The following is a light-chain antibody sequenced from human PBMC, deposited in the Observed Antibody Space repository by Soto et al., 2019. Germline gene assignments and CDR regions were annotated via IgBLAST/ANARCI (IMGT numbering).Light chain of an antibody. Sequence: EIVMTQSPATLSVSPGESASLSCRASQSVRSNLAWYQQKPGQAPRLLIYDASTRATGVQARFSGSGSGTEFTLTISSLQSEDFAVYYCQQYDNWPPWTFGQGTKVDIK. J-gene: IGKJ1*01. CDR1: QSVRSN. CDR3: QQYDNWPPWT. CDR2: DAS. V-gene: IGKV3-15*01.